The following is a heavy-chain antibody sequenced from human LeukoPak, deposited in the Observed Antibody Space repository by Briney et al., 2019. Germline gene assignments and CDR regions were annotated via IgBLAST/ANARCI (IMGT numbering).Heavy chain of an antibody. CDR1: GFTFSSYS. CDR2: ISSSSSYI. D-gene: IGHD3-22*01. J-gene: IGHJ3*02. V-gene: IGHV3-21*01. CDR3: AHGYDSSGSYAFDI. Sequence: GGSLRLSCAASGFTFSSYSMNWGRQAPGKGLEWVSSISSSSSYIYYADSVKGRFTISRDNAKNSLYLQMNSLRAEDTAVYYCAHGYDSSGSYAFDIWGQGTMVTVSS.